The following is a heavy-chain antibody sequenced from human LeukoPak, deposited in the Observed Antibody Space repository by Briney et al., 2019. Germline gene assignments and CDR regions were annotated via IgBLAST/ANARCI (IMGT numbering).Heavy chain of an antibody. CDR2: INHSGST. J-gene: IGHJ5*02. D-gene: IGHD6-13*01. CDR3: ARNRIAAAVGRGAKNWFDP. CDR1: GGSFSGYY. V-gene: IGHV4-34*01. Sequence: SETLSLTCAVYGGSFSGYYWSWIRQPPGKGLEWIGEINHSGSTNYNPSLKGRATISVDTSKNQFSLKLSSVTAADTAVYYCARNRIAAAVGRGAKNWFDPWGQGTLVTVSS.